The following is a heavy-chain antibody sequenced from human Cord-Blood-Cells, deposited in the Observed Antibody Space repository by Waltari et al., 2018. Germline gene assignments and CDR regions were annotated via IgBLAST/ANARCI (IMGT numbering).Heavy chain of an antibody. CDR3: ARDFGLVILATICGY. CDR1: GYTFTRYG. J-gene: IGHJ4*02. V-gene: IGHV1-18*01. D-gene: IGHD5-12*01. CDR2: ISAYKGNT. Sequence: QVQLVQSGAAVKKPGASVKVSCKASGYTFTRYGISWLRLAPGQGLEWMGWISAYKGNTNYAQKLQGRVTMTTDTSTSTGYMELRSLRSNDTAVYYCARDFGLVILATICGYWGQGTLVTVSS.